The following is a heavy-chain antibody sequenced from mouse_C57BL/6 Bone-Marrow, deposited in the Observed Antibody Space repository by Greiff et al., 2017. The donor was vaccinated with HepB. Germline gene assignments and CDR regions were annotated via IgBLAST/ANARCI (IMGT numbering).Heavy chain of an antibody. CDR3: ARSGDYYEGCY. D-gene: IGHD2-4*01. Sequence: QVQLQQPGAELVKPGASVKLSCKASGYTFTSYWMHWVKQRPGQGLEWIGMIHPNSGSTNYNEKFKSKATLTVDKSSSTAYMQLSSLTSEDSAVYYCARSGDYYEGCYWGQGTTLTVSS. CDR2: IHPNSGST. CDR1: GYTFTSYW. J-gene: IGHJ2*01. V-gene: IGHV1-64*01.